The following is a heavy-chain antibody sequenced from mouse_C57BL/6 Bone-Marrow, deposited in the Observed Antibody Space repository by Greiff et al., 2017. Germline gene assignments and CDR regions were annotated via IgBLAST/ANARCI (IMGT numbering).Heavy chain of an antibody. CDR3: AGCHYYSNYHYYDAMDY. CDR2: IDPNSGGT. D-gene: IGHD2-5*01. J-gene: IGHJ4*01. Sequence: QVQLQQPGAELVKPGASVKLSCKASGYTFTSYWMHWVKQRPGRGLECIGRIDPNSGGTKYNEKFKSKATLTVDKPSSTAYMQLSSLTSEGSAVYYWAGCHYYSNYHYYDAMDYWGQGTSVTVSS. V-gene: IGHV1-72*01. CDR1: GYTFTSYW.